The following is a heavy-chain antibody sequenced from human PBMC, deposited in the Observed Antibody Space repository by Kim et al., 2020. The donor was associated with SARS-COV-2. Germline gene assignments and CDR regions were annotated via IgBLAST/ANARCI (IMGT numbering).Heavy chain of an antibody. V-gene: IGHV4-31*02. CDR3: ASPYYYDSSGNDDAFDI. Sequence: LKSRVTRSVDTSKNQFSLKLSSVTAADTAVYYCASPYYYDSSGNDDAFDIWGQGTMVTVSS. D-gene: IGHD3-22*01. J-gene: IGHJ3*02.